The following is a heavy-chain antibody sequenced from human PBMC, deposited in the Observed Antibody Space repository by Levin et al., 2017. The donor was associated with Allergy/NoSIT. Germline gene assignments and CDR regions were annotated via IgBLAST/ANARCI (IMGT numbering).Heavy chain of an antibody. V-gene: IGHV3-33*01. CDR3: ARRAADRTYHYDYYVDV. CDR1: GFTFSSFG. CDR2: IWYDGSNK. D-gene: IGHD6-13*01. Sequence: GGSLRLSCAASGFTFSSFGIHWVRQAPGKGLEWVALIWYDGSNKYYADSVKGRFTISRDNPKNTLYLQVNSLNAEDTAVYYCARRAADRTYHYDYYVDVWGKGATVTVSS. J-gene: IGHJ6*03.